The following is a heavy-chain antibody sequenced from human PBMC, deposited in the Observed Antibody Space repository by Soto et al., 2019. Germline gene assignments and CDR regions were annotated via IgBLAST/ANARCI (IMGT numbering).Heavy chain of an antibody. Sequence: QVQLVQSGAEVKKPGSSVKVSCKASGGTFSSYAISWVRQAPGQGLEWMGGIIPIFGTANYAQKFQGRVTITGGGCTSAGEMELSSLRSEDTAVYYCAGDLPWGGYEGNGFDPWGQGTLVTVSS. CDR3: AGDLPWGGYEGNGFDP. V-gene: IGHV1-69*12. CDR2: IIPIFGTA. D-gene: IGHD5-12*01. CDR1: GGTFSSYA. J-gene: IGHJ5*02.